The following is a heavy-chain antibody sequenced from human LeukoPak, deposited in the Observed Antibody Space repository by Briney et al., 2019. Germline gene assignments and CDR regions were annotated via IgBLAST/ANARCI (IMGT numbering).Heavy chain of an antibody. CDR1: GYTFTSYY. CDR2: INPSGGST. V-gene: IGHV1-46*01. D-gene: IGHD3-22*01. J-gene: IGHJ2*01. CDR3: AKKSYYYDSSGYYSNWYFDL. Sequence: ASVKVSCKASGYTFTSYYMHWVRQAPGQGLEWMGIINPSGGSTSYAQKFQGRVTMTRDTSTSTVYMELSSLRSEDTAVYYCAKKSYYYDSSGYYSNWYFDLWGRGTLVTVSS.